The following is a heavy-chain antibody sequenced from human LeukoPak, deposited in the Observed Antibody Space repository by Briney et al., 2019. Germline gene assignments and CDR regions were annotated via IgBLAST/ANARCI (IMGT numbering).Heavy chain of an antibody. CDR2: ISFDGANK. CDR3: ARGGRTLIDYGDYV. V-gene: IGHV3-30*03. CDR1: GFTFSSYG. Sequence: GGSLRLSCAASGFTFSSYGVHWVRQAPGKGLEWVAVISFDGANKYYADSVKGRFTISRDNSKNTLYLQMNILGAEDTAVYYCARGGRTLIDYGDYVWGQGTLVTVSS. J-gene: IGHJ4*02. D-gene: IGHD4-17*01.